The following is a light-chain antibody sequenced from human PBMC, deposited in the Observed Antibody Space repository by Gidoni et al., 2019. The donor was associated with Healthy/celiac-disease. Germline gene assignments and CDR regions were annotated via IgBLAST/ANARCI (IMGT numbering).Light chain of an antibody. J-gene: IGKJ4*01. CDR2: AAS. Sequence: IQMTKSPSSLSESVGDRVTITCRARQSISSYLNWYQQKPGKAPKLLIYAASSLQRGVPSRFSGSGSGTDFTLTISSLQPEDFATYYCHQSYSTLPQLTFGGGTKVEIK. CDR3: HQSYSTLPQLT. V-gene: IGKV1-39*01. CDR1: QSISSY.